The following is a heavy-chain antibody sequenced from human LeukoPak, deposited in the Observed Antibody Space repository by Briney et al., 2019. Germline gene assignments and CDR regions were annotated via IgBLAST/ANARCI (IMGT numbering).Heavy chain of an antibody. V-gene: IGHV1-69*13. D-gene: IGHD2-15*01. Sequence: ASVKVSCKASGGTFSSYAISWVRQAPGQGLEWMGGIIPIFGTANYAQKFQGRATITADESTSTACMELSSLRSEDTAVYYCARDPLIYCSGGSCYYNWFDPWGQGTLVTVSS. CDR2: IIPIFGTA. J-gene: IGHJ5*02. CDR3: ARDPLIYCSGGSCYYNWFDP. CDR1: GGTFSSYA.